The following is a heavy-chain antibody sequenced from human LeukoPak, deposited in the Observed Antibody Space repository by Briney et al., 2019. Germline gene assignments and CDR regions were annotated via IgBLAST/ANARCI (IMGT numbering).Heavy chain of an antibody. CDR2: ISSSSSYI. CDR3: IQDEVAAY. CDR1: GFTFSSYS. V-gene: IGHV3-21*01. J-gene: IGHJ4*02. Sequence: RSGGSLRLSCAASGFTFSSYSMNWVRQAPGKGLEWVSSISSSSSYIYYTDSVKGRFTISRDNAKNSLYLQMNSLRAEDTAVYYCIQDEVAAYWGQGTLVTVSS. D-gene: IGHD6-25*01.